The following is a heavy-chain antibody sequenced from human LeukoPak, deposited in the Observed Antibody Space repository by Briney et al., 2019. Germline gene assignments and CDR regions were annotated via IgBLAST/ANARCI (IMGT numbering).Heavy chain of an antibody. J-gene: IGHJ3*02. Sequence: ASVKVSCKASGYTFTGYYMHWVRQAPGQGLEWMGWINPNSGGTNYAQKFQGRVTVTRDTSISTAYMELSRLRSDDTAVYYCARTAVADGMDDAFDIWGQGTMVTVSS. V-gene: IGHV1-2*02. CDR1: GYTFTGYY. CDR2: INPNSGGT. D-gene: IGHD6-19*01. CDR3: ARTAVADGMDDAFDI.